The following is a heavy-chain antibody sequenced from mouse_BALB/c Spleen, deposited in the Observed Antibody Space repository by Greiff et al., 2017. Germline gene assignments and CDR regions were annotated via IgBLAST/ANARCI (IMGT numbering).Heavy chain of an antibody. CDR3: ARDIESFDV. V-gene: IGHV5-6-3*01. CDR2: INSNGGST. J-gene: IGHJ1*01. D-gene: IGHD2-12*01. Sequence: VMLVESGGGLVQPGGSLKLSCAASGFTFSSYGMSWVRQTPDKRLELVATINSNGGSTYYPDSVKGRFTISRDNAKNTLYLQMSSLKSEDTAMYYCARDIESFDVGGAGTTVTVSS. CDR1: GFTFSSYG.